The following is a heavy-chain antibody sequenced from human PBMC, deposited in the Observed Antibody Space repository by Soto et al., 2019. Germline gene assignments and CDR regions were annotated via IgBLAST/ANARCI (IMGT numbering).Heavy chain of an antibody. D-gene: IGHD6-6*01. CDR1: GYTFTSYG. V-gene: IGHV1-18*01. Sequence: ASVKVSCKASGYTFTSYGISWVRQAPGQGLEWMEWISAYNDNKNYAQKLKGRVTMTTDTSTSTAYKELRSLRSDDTAVYYCASIDSSSLPLWFDPWGQGTLVTVSS. CDR2: ISAYNDNK. CDR3: ASIDSSSLPLWFDP. J-gene: IGHJ5*02.